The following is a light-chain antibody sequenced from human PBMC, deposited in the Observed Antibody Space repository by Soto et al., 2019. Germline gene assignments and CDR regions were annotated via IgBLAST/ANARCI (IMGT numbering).Light chain of an antibody. J-gene: IGKJ1*01. Sequence: DLLMTQSPSALSASVGDRVTITCRASQSISNYLNWYQQRPGKATKLLIYGASSLQSGVTSRFSGSGCWTDFTLNISSLQHEDSATYYCQQNYSTQWTFGQGTKVEIK. V-gene: IGKV1-39*01. CDR2: GAS. CDR3: QQNYSTQWT. CDR1: QSISNY.